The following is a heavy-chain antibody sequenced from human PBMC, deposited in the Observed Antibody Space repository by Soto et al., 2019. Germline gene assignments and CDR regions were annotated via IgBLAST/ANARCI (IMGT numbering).Heavy chain of an antibody. CDR2: INSDGSEK. V-gene: IGHV3-7*01. Sequence: GGSLRLSCTAAGFTFSSYGVNWVRQAPGKGLEWVANINSDGSEKYYADSVKGRFTISRDNAKNSLYLQMNSLRAEDTAVYYCAREPQLLGLFDPWGQGTLVTVSS. J-gene: IGHJ5*02. CDR1: GFTFSSYG. D-gene: IGHD2-2*01. CDR3: AREPQLLGLFDP.